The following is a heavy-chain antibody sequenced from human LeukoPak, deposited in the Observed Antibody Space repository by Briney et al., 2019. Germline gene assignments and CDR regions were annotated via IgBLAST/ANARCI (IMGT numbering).Heavy chain of an antibody. Sequence: ASVKVSCKASGYTFTNYGISWVRQAPGQGLEWMGWISAYNGNTHYAQNLQGRVTMTTDTSTSTAYMELSSLRSEDTAVYYCARARGYCSGGSCYKNWFDPWGQGTLVTVSS. V-gene: IGHV1-18*01. CDR1: GYTFTNYG. CDR2: ISAYNGNT. J-gene: IGHJ5*02. D-gene: IGHD2-15*01. CDR3: ARARGYCSGGSCYKNWFDP.